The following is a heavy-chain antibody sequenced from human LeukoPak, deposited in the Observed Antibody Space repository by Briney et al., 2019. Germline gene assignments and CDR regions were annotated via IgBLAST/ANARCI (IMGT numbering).Heavy chain of an antibody. J-gene: IGHJ2*01. CDR1: GLTFSNYG. Sequence: PRGSLRLSCAASGLTFSNYGMSWVRQAPGKGLEWVSSITGSGGSTCVDSVQGRFTISRDNSKNALYLQMSSLRAEDTAVYYCAKNLLGSAAFSWYFDLWGRGTLVTVSS. D-gene: IGHD1-26*01. CDR3: AKNLLGSAAFSWYFDL. CDR2: ITGSGGST. V-gene: IGHV3-23*01.